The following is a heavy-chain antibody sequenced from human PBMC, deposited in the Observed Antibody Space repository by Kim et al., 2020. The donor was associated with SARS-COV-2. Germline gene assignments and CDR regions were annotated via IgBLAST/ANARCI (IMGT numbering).Heavy chain of an antibody. CDR2: IYYSGST. CDR3: ARDPGANWFDP. J-gene: IGHJ5*02. D-gene: IGHD3-10*01. V-gene: IGHV4-39*07. CDR1: GGSISSSSYY. Sequence: SETLSLTCTVSGGSISSSSYYWGWIRQPPGKGLEWIGSIYYSGSTYYNPSLKSRVTISVDTSKNQFSLKLSSVTAADTAVYYCARDPGANWFDPWGQGTL.